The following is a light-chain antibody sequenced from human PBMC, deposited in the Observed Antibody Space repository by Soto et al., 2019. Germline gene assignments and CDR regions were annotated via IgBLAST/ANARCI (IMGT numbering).Light chain of an antibody. CDR2: DVS. J-gene: IGLJ2*01. V-gene: IGLV2-14*01. CDR3: SSYTSSSSTSVV. CDR1: SSDIGGYNY. Sequence: QSALTQPASVSGSPGQSITISCTGTSSDIGGYNYVSWYQQHPGKAPKLMIYDVSRWPSGVSDRFSGSKSGNTASLTISGLQAEDEADYYCSSYTSSSSTSVVFGGGTKLTVL.